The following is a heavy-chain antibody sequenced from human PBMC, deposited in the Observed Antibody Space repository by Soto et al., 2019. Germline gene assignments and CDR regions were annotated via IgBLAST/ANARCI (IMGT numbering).Heavy chain of an antibody. V-gene: IGHV1-46*01. CDR2: INPSGGST. CDR3: ARDLSIAARPSPLSY. J-gene: IGHJ4*02. CDR1: GYTFTSYY. D-gene: IGHD6-6*01. Sequence: ASVEVSCKASGYTFTSYYMHWVRQAPGQGLEWMGIINPSGGSTSYAQKFQGRVTMTRDTSTSTVYMELSSLRSEDTAVYYCARDLSIAARPSPLSYWGQGTLVTVSS.